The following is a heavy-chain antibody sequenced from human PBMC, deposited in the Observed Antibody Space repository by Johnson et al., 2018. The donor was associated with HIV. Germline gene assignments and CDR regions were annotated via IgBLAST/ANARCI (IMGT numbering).Heavy chain of an antibody. V-gene: IGHV3-30*02. J-gene: IGHJ3*02. Sequence: QVQLVESGGGLVKPGGSLRLSCAASGFTFNTYWMTWVRQAPGKGLEWVAFIRYDGSNKYYADSVKGRFTISRDNSKNTLYLQMNTLRADDTAVYYCAKVFKVRVAGAFDIWGQGTMVTVSS. CDR3: AKVFKVRVAGAFDI. CDR1: GFTFNTYW. CDR2: IRYDGSNK. D-gene: IGHD6-19*01.